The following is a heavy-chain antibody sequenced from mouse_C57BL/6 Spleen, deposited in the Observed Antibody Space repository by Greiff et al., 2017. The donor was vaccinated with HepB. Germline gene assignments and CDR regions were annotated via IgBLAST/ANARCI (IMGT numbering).Heavy chain of an antibody. V-gene: IGHV5-4*01. CDR1: GFTFSSYA. D-gene: IGHD1-1*01. CDR2: ISDGGSYT. J-gene: IGHJ4*01. Sequence: DVMLVESGGGLVKPGGSPKLSCAASGFTFSSYAMSWVRQTPEKRLEWVATISDGGSYTYYPDNVKGRFTISRDNAKNNLYLQMSHLKSEDTAMYYCARDETTGAMDYWGQGTSVTVSS. CDR3: ARDETTGAMDY.